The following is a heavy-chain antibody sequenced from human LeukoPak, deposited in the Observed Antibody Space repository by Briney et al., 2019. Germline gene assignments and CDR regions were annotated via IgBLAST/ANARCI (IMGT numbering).Heavy chain of an antibody. D-gene: IGHD2-2*01. CDR1: GFTFSSYW. Sequence: GGSLRLSCAASGFTFSSYWMSWVRQAPGKGLEWVANIKQDGSEKDFVDSVKGRLSISRDNAKNSLYLQVNSLRAEDTAVYHCATGRSCTTCYLPDYWGQGTLVTVSS. V-gene: IGHV3-7*01. J-gene: IGHJ4*02. CDR2: IKQDGSEK. CDR3: ATGRSCTTCYLPDY.